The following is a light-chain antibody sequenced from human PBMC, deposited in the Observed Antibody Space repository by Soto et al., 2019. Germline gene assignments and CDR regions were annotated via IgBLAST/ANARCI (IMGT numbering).Light chain of an antibody. Sequence: DIVLSQSPATLSLSPGGRATLSCRASQSVRSYLAWYQQTPGQAPRLLIYDASNRATGIPARFSGSSSGTDFTLTISSLEPEDFSVYYCQQRSNRPPITFGQGTRLEI. CDR2: DAS. CDR1: QSVRSY. CDR3: QQRSNRPPIT. J-gene: IGKJ5*01. V-gene: IGKV3-11*01.